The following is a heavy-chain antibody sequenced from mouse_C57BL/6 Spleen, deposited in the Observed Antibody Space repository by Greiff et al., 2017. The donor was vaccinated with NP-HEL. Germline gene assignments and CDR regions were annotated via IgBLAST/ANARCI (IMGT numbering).Heavy chain of an antibody. Sequence: QVQLKQPGAELVMPGASVKLSCKASGYTFTSYWMHWVKQRPGQGLEWIGEIDPSDSYTNYNQKFKGKSTLTVDKSSSTAYMQLSSLTSEDSAVYYCAVYYDYAWFAYWGQGTLVTVSA. CDR2: IDPSDSYT. J-gene: IGHJ3*01. V-gene: IGHV1-69*01. CDR1: GYTFTSYW. D-gene: IGHD2-4*01. CDR3: AVYYDYAWFAY.